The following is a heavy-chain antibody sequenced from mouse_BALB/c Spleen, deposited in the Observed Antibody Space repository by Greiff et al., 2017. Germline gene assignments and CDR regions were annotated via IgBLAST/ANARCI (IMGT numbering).Heavy chain of an antibody. V-gene: IGHV5-17*02. CDR3: ARSSAYRYDGYYYAMDY. CDR1: GFTFSSFG. D-gene: IGHD2-14*01. J-gene: IGHJ4*01. Sequence: EVKLMESGGGLVQPGGSRKLSCAASGFTFSSFGMHWVRQAPEKGLEWVAYISSGSSTIYYADTVKGRFTISRDNPKNTLFLQMTSLRSEDTAMYYCARSSAYRYDGYYYAMDYWGQGTSVTVSS. CDR2: ISSGSSTI.